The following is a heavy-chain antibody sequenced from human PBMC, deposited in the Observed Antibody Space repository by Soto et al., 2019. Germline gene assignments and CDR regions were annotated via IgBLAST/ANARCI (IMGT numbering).Heavy chain of an antibody. J-gene: IGHJ4*02. CDR3: ARGGGNFGFYFDY. Sequence: SVPLSLTWTVSGGSISSGGYYWSWISQQPGKGLEWIGYIYYSGSTYYNPSLKSRVTISVDTSKNQFSLKLSSVTAADSAVYYCARGGGNFGFYFDYWGQGTLVTVSS. D-gene: IGHD2-21*02. CDR2: IYYSGST. CDR1: GGSISSGGYY. V-gene: IGHV4-31*02.